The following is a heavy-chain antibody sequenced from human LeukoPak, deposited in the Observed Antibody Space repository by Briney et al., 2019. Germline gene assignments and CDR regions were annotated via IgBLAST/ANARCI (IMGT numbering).Heavy chain of an antibody. V-gene: IGHV4-31*03. D-gene: IGHD4-23*01. CDR2: IYYSGST. CDR3: ARATYGGTLYYFDY. Sequence: SETLSLTCTVSGGSISSGGYYWSWIRQHPGKGLEWIGYIYYSGSTYYNPSLKGRVTISVDTSKNQFSLKLSSVTAADTAVYYCARATYGGTLYYFDYWGQGTLVTVSS. J-gene: IGHJ4*02. CDR1: GGSISSGGYY.